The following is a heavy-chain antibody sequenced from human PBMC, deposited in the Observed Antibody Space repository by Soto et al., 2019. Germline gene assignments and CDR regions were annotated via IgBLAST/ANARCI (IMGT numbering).Heavy chain of an antibody. V-gene: IGHV3-30*18. D-gene: IGHD2-8*01. J-gene: IGHJ3*02. CDR3: AKGWACSYDTSDVLYS. CDR1: EFTCRNYG. Sequence: GRSLRLSCAASEFTCRNYGMHWVRQAPGKGLEWVAVISDDGSNKYNVASVEGRFTISRDNSKNTLYLQMNSLRAEDTAVYYCAKGWACSYDTSDVLYSCGQGTLDT. CDR2: ISDDGSNK.